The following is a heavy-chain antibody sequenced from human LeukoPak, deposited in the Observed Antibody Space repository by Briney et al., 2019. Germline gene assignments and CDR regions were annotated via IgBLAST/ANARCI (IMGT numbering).Heavy chain of an antibody. V-gene: IGHV3-7*03. CDR1: GFTFSSYW. D-gene: IGHD5-24*01. Sequence: GGSLRLSCVASGFTFSSYWMTWVRQAPGKGLEWVANIKTDGSQIYYVDSVKGRFTISRDNAKDSLYLQMNSLRAEDTAFYYCAKDGRWLQLEYYFDYWGQGTLVTVSS. J-gene: IGHJ4*02. CDR3: AKDGRWLQLEYYFDY. CDR2: IKTDGSQI.